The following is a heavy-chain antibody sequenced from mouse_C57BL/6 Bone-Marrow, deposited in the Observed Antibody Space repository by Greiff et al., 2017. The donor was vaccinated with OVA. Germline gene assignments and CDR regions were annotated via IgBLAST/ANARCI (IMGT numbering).Heavy chain of an antibody. J-gene: IGHJ1*03. CDR2: IRSKSNNYAT. V-gene: IGHV10-1*01. CDR3: VTGGPLTGTSYWYFDV. CDR1: GFSFNTYA. Sequence: EVHLVESGGGLVQPKGSLKLSCAASGFSFNTYAMNWVRQAPGKGLEWVARIRSKSNNYATYYADSVKDRFTISRDDSESMLYLQMNNLKTEDTAMYYCVTGGPLTGTSYWYFDVWGTGTTVTVSS. D-gene: IGHD4-1*01.